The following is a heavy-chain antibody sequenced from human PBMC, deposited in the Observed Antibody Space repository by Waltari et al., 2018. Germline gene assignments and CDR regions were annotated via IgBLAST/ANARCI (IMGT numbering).Heavy chain of an antibody. V-gene: IGHV3-23*01. CDR1: GFTFSSYA. CDR2: ISGRGGST. J-gene: IGHJ4*02. CDR3: AKGGAGAFYFDY. Sequence: EVQLLESGGGLVQPGGSLRLSCAASGFTFSSYAMSWVRQAPGEGLEWGSAISGRGGSTYYADSVKGRFTISRDNSKNTLYLQMNSLRAEDTAVYYCAKGGAGAFYFDYWCQGTLVTVSS. D-gene: IGHD1-26*01.